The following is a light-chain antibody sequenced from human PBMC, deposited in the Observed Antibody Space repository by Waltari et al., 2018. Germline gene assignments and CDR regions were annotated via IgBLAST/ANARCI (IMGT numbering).Light chain of an antibody. CDR1: ALPKKY. CDR2: DDN. CDR3: YSTDSTGNHVV. J-gene: IGLJ2*01. V-gene: IGLV3-10*01. Sequence: SYELTHSPSVTVYPAQPARITRPGAALPKKYALWYQQKSGQAPVLIIYDDNKRPSGIPERVSGSSSGTMATLTISGAQVEDEADYYCYSTDSTGNHVVFGGGTKLTVL.